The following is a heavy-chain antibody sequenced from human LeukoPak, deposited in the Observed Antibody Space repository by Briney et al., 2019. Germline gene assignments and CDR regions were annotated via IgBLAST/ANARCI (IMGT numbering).Heavy chain of an antibody. CDR3: ARPLRGYSYGPLDY. CDR2: IYDSGSA. J-gene: IGHJ4*02. D-gene: IGHD5-18*01. Sequence: PSETLSLTCSVSGGSVRSGNYYWSWIRQPPGKGLEWIGYIYDSGSANYNPSLKSRVTISIDTSKNQFSLKLTSVTAADTAVYFCARPLRGYSYGPLDYWGQGTLVTVSS. V-gene: IGHV4-61*01. CDR1: GGSVRSGNYY.